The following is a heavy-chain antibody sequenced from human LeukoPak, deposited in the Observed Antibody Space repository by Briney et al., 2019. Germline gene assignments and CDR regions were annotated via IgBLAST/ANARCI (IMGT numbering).Heavy chain of an antibody. CDR3: ARMQRATYSSSWYCDY. CDR2: IYTSGST. CDR1: GGSISSGSYY. D-gene: IGHD6-13*01. J-gene: IGHJ4*02. V-gene: IGHV4-61*02. Sequence: SETLSLTCTVSGGSISSGSYYWSWIRQPAGKGLEWIGRIYTSGSTNYNPSLKSRVTISVDTSKNQFSLKLSSVTAADTAVYYCARMQRATYSSSWYCDYWGQGTLVTVSS.